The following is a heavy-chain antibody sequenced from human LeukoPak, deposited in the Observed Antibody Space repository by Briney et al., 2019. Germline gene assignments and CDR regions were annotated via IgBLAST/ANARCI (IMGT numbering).Heavy chain of an antibody. J-gene: IGHJ4*02. CDR3: ARAGAEKQVFMRDHAAYYFDS. CDR2: IYYSGST. V-gene: IGHV4-59*08. CDR1: GGSISSYY. D-gene: IGHD1-14*01. Sequence: PSETLSLTCTVSGGSISSYYWSWIRQPPGKGLEWIGYIYYSGSTNYNPSLKSRVTISVDTSKNQFSLKLSSVTAADTAVYYCARAGAEKQVFMRDHAAYYFDSWGQGTLVTVSS.